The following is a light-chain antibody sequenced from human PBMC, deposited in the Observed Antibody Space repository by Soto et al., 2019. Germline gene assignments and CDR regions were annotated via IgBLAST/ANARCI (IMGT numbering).Light chain of an antibody. CDR1: QSVDNY. CDR2: DAS. J-gene: IGKJ4*01. Sequence: EIALTQSPDTLSLSPGERATLSCRASQSVDNYLAWYQQRPGQAPRLLIYDASNRASGIPARFSGSGSGTDFTLTISSLEPEDFAVYYCQQRSTGPPLSFGVGTKVDIK. V-gene: IGKV3-11*01. CDR3: QQRSTGPPLS.